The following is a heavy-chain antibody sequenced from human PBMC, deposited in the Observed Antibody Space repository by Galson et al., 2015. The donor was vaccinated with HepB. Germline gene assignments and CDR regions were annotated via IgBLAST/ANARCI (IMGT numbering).Heavy chain of an antibody. CDR1: GYSFTGYW. V-gene: IGHV5-51*03. CDR3: ARDGYCSDGACYGFDF. J-gene: IGHJ4*02. CDR2: IYPGDSDT. D-gene: IGHD2-15*01. Sequence: QSEAEVKKPGESLKISCETSGYSFTGYWIGWVRQMPGKGLEWMGIIYPGDSDTRYSPSFQGQVTMSIDKSISTAYLHWSSLKASDTAIYYCARDGYCSDGACYGFDFWGQGTLVTVSS.